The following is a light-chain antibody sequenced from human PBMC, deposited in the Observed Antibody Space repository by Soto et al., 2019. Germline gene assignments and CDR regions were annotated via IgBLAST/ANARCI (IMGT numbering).Light chain of an antibody. CDR1: NSDVGGYNY. CDR2: DVS. Sequence: QSVLTQPRSVSGSPGQSVTISCTGTNSDVGGYNYVSWYQQYPGKAPKLMIYDVSKRPSGVPDRFSGSKSGNTASLTISGLQAEDEADSYCCSYAGIHTWVFGGGTKLTVL. V-gene: IGLV2-11*01. J-gene: IGLJ3*02. CDR3: CSYAGIHTWV.